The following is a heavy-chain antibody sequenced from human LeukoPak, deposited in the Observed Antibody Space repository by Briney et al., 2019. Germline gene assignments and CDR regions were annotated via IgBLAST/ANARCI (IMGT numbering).Heavy chain of an antibody. CDR2: INHSGST. V-gene: IGHV4-39*07. CDR3: ARGRDYGGNRNRFDI. J-gene: IGHJ3*02. D-gene: IGHD4-23*01. Sequence: PSETLSLTCSVSGASISSGSNYWSWIRQPPGKGLEWIGEINHSGSTNYNPSLKSRVTISVDTSKNQFSLKLSSVTAADTAVYYCARGRDYGGNRNRFDIWGQGTMVTVSS. CDR1: GASISSGSNY.